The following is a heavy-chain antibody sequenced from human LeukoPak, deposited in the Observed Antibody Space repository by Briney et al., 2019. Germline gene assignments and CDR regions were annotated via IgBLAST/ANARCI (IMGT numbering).Heavy chain of an antibody. V-gene: IGHV1-8*01. D-gene: IGHD6-6*01. CDR2: MNPSDNT. CDR3: ARYIDARGFDM. CDR1: GYTSSSPD. Sequence: GASVKVSCKASGYTSSSPDINWVRQATGKGLEWLGWMNPSDNTGYAQSFQGRVTLTRDTSINTAYMELSSLRPDDTAVYYCARYIDARGFDMWGQGTMVTVSS. J-gene: IGHJ3*02.